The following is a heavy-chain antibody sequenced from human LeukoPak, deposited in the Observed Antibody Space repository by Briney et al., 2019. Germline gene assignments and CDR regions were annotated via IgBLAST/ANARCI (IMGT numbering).Heavy chain of an antibody. D-gene: IGHD6-13*01. J-gene: IGHJ4*02. Sequence: GGSLRLSCAASGFTFSNYNMHWVRQAPGKGLEWISYIALSRTTIYYADSVKGRFTISRDNAKNSLYLQMNSLRAEDTAMYFCARETPYSSSWTDFDYWGQGTLVTVPS. CDR1: GFTFSNYN. CDR2: IALSRTTI. V-gene: IGHV3-48*01. CDR3: ARETPYSSSWTDFDY.